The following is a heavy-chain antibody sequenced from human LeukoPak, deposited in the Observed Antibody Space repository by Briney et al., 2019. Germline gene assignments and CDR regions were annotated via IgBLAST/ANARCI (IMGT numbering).Heavy chain of an antibody. CDR2: ISGSGGST. CDR3: ARDPDDSSGSY. D-gene: IGHD3-22*01. Sequence: GGSLRLSCAASGFTFSSYAMSWVRQAPGKGLEWVSAISGSGGSTYYADSVKGRFTISRDNSKNTLYLQMNSLRAEDTAVYYCARDPDDSSGSYWGQGTLVTVSS. CDR1: GFTFSSYA. V-gene: IGHV3-23*01. J-gene: IGHJ4*02.